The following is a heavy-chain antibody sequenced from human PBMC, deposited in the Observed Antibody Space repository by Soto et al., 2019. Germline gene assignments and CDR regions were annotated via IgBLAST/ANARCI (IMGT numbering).Heavy chain of an antibody. CDR3: AKELRFGELLYYYYYGMDV. CDR2: ISYDGSNK. J-gene: IGHJ6*02. D-gene: IGHD3-10*01. CDR1: GFTFSSYG. Sequence: GSLRLSCAASGFTFSSYGMHWVRQAPGKGLEWVAVISYDGSNKYYADSVKGRFTISRDNSKNTLYLQMNSLRAEDTAVYYCAKELRFGELLYYYYYGMDVWGQGTTVTVSS. V-gene: IGHV3-30*18.